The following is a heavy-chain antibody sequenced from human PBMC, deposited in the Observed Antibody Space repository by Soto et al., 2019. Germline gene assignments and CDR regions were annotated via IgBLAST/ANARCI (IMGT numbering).Heavy chain of an antibody. D-gene: IGHD6-19*01. V-gene: IGHV3-48*02. Sequence: EVQLVESGGGLVQPGGSLRLSCAASGFTFSSYSMNWVRQAPGKGLEWVSYISSSSSTIYYADSVKGRFTISRDNAKNSLYLQMNSLRDEDTAVYYCARDTTRYSSGWYLYFDYWGQGTLVTVSS. CDR3: ARDTTRYSSGWYLYFDY. CDR1: GFTFSSYS. J-gene: IGHJ4*02. CDR2: ISSSSSTI.